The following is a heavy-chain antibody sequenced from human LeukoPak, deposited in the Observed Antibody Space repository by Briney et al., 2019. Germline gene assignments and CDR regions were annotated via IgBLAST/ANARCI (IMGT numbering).Heavy chain of an antibody. CDR1: GGSFSSGGYP. Sequence: PSQTLSLTCAVFGGSFSSGGYPCSWIRQPPGKGLEWIGYIYHTGATYYNPSLKSRVTISVDKSKNLLSLNLTSVTAADTAVYYCARSSTADFDLWGRGTLVAVSS. V-gene: IGHV4-30-2*01. D-gene: IGHD2-2*01. CDR2: IYHTGAT. CDR3: ARSSTADFDL. J-gene: IGHJ2*01.